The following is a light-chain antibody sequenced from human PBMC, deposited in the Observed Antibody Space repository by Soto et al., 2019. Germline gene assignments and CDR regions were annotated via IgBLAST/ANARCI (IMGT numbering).Light chain of an antibody. J-gene: IGKJ2*01. CDR3: QQYNNWPLYT. CDR2: GAS. V-gene: IGKV3-15*01. Sequence: EIVMTQSPATLSVSPGERATLSCRASQNISSNLAWYQQKPGQTPRLLIHGASIRATGIPARFSGSGSGTEFTLTISSLQSEDFAFYYCQQYNNWPLYTFGQGTKLQIK. CDR1: QNISSN.